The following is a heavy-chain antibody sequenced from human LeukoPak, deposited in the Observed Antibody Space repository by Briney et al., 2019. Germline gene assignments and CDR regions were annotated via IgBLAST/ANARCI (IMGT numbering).Heavy chain of an antibody. Sequence: GGSLRLSCAASGFTFSSYEMNSVRQAPGKGLEWVSYISRSGSTIYYADTVKGRFTISRDNAKNSLYLQMNSLRAEDTAVYYCARASGELLLDAFDIWGQGTMVTVSS. J-gene: IGHJ3*02. V-gene: IGHV3-48*03. CDR3: ARASGELLLDAFDI. D-gene: IGHD1-26*01. CDR1: GFTFSSYE. CDR2: ISRSGSTI.